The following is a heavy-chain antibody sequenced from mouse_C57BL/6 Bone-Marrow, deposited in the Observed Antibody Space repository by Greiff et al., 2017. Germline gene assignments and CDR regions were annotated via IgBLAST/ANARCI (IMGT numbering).Heavy chain of an antibody. V-gene: IGHV5-6*01. CDR3: ARRGITPFAY. CDR1: GFTFSSYG. CDR2: ISSGGSYT. D-gene: IGHD2-4*01. J-gene: IGHJ3*01. Sequence: EVKLVESGGDLVKPGGSLKLSCAASGFTFSSYGMSWVRQTPDKRLEWVATISSGGSYTYYPDSVKGRFTISRDNATSTLYLQMSSLRSEDTAMYYSARRGITPFAYWGQGTLVTVSA.